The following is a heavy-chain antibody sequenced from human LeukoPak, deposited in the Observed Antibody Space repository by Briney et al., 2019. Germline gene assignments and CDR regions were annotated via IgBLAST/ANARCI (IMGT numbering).Heavy chain of an antibody. CDR2: INPSGGST. V-gene: IGHV1-46*01. J-gene: IGHJ3*02. CDR3: ARDHYYDSSGSQDAFDI. D-gene: IGHD3-22*01. CDR1: GYTFTSYY. Sequence: ASVKVSCKASGYTFTSYYMHWVRQAPGQGLEWMGIINPSGGSTSYAQKLQGRVTMTTDTSTSTAYMEPRSLRSDDTAVYYCARDHYYDSSGSQDAFDIWGQGTMVTVSS.